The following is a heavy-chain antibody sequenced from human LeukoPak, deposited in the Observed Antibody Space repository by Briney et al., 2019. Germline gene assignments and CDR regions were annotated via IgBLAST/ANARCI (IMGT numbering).Heavy chain of an antibody. V-gene: IGHV1-2*02. J-gene: IGHJ4*02. CDR2: INPNSGGT. CDR3: ARGLPQGRYSSGWYIGFDY. Sequence: GASVKVSCKASGYTFTGYYMHWVRQAPGQGLEWMGWINPNSGGTNYAQKFQGRVTMTRDTSISTAYMELSRLRSDDTAVYYCARGLPQGRYSSGWYIGFDYWGQGTLVTVSS. D-gene: IGHD6-19*01. CDR1: GYTFTGYY.